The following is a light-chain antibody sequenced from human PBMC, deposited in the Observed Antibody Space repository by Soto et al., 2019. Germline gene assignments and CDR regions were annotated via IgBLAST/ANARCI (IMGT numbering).Light chain of an antibody. J-gene: IGKJ1*01. CDR1: QSVSSN. V-gene: IGKV3-15*01. Sequence: EFVLTQSPGTLSLSPGERATLSCRASQSVSSNLAWYQHKPGQAPRLLTYGASTRATGIPARFSGSGSGTEFTLTISSLQPEDFAVYYCQQYYNWPRTFGQGTKLDIK. CDR3: QQYYNWPRT. CDR2: GAS.